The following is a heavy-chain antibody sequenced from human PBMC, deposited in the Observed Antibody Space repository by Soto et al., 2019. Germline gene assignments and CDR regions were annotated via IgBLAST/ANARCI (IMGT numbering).Heavy chain of an antibody. CDR1: GGSIATRHYY. V-gene: IGHV4-39*01. CDR2: MPYSGDT. D-gene: IGHD5-12*01. J-gene: IGHJ4*02. CDR3: ARHHPPVMATRNFDC. Sequence: SETLSLTCTVSGGSIATRHYYWGWIRQPPGKGLEWIGDMPYSGDTFYNPSLKSRVTISVDTSKNQISLRLSSVTAADTAVYYCARHHPPVMATRNFDCWGQGTLVTVSS.